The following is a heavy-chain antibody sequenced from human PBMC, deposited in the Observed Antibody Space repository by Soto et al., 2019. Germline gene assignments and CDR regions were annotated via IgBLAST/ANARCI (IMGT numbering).Heavy chain of an antibody. CDR2: IYSDDDK. CDR3: AQNGYCSGGSCYPI. J-gene: IGHJ3*02. CDR1: GFSLSTSGVG. V-gene: IGHV2-5*02. D-gene: IGHD2-15*01. Sequence: QITLKESGPPLVKPTQTLTLTCTFSGFSLSTSGVGVGWIRQPPGKALEWLALIYSDDDKRYSPSLKSRLTITKDTSKNQLVLKMTNMDPVDTATYYCAQNGYCSGGSCYPIWGQGTMVTVSS.